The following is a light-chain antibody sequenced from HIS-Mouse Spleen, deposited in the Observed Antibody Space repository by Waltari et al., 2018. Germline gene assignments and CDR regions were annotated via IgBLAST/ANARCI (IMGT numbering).Light chain of an antibody. CDR3: YSTDSSGNHRV. CDR2: EDS. J-gene: IGLJ2*01. CDR1: ALPKKY. V-gene: IGLV3-10*01. Sequence: SYELTQPPSVSVSPGQTARITCSGDALPKKYAYWYQQKSGQAPVRVLYEDSKRPTGIPERFSRSSSGKMATLTISGAQVEDEADYYCYSTDSSGNHRVFGGGTKLTVL.